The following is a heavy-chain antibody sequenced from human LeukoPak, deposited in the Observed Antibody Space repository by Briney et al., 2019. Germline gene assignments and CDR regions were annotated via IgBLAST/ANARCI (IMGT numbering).Heavy chain of an antibody. V-gene: IGHV3-73*01. Sequence: GGSLRLSCAASGFTFSGSAMHWVRQASGKGLEWVGRIRSKANSYATAYAASVKGRFTIPRDDSKNTAYLQMNSLKTEDTAVYYCTSTKPNYDILTGSAYCYYGMDVWGKGTTVTVSS. CDR1: GFTFSGSA. CDR2: IRSKANSYAT. CDR3: TSTKPNYDILTGSAYCYYGMDV. D-gene: IGHD3-9*01. J-gene: IGHJ6*04.